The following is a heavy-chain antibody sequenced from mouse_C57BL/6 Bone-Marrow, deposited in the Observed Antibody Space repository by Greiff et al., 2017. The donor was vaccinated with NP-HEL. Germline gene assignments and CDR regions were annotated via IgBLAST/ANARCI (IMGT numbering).Heavy chain of an antibody. J-gene: IGHJ3*01. D-gene: IGHD1-1*01. CDR2: ILPNSGST. V-gene: IGHV1-64*01. CDR1: GYTFTSYW. CDR3: ARERNYYGIFAY. Sequence: VQLQQSGAELVKPGASVKLSCKASGYTFTSYWMHWVKQRPGQGLEWIGMILPNSGSTKYIEKFKGKATFTADKSSSPTYMQLNSLTSEDAAAYFCARERNYYGIFAYWGQGTLVTVSA.